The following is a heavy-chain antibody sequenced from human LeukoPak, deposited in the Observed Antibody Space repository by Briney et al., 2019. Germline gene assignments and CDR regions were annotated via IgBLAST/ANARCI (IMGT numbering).Heavy chain of an antibody. J-gene: IGHJ5*02. CDR2: SNSDGRIT. D-gene: IGHD6-6*01. V-gene: IGHV3-74*01. CDR1: GFTFSNYW. CDR3: AIVVAARQGTIDP. Sequence: GGSLRLSCAASGFTFSNYWMHWVRQAPGKGLVWVARSNSDGRITNYADSVKGRFTISRDNAKNTLYLQMNSLGAEDTAVYYCAIVVAARQGTIDPWGQGTLVTISS.